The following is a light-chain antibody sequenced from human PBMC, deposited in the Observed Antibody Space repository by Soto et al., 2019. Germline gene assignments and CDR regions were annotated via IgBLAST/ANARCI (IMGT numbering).Light chain of an antibody. CDR2: DVS. V-gene: IGLV2-14*03. CDR3: SSYTGSSTSVI. Sequence: QSVLTQPASVSGSPGQSITISCTGTSSDVGTYNYVSWYQQHPGKAPKVMIYDVSNRPSGVSNRFSGSKSGNTASLTISGLQAEDEADYSCSSYTGSSTSVIFGGGTKLTVL. CDR1: SSDVGTYNY. J-gene: IGLJ2*01.